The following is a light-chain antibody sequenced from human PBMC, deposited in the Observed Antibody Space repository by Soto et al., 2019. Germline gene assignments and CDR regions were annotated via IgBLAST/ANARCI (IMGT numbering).Light chain of an antibody. J-gene: IGKJ2*01. Sequence: DILLTQSPGTLSLSPGERATLSCMASQSVSKWYVAWYQVKPGQAPRLVIYGASSRATGIPDRFSGGGSGTEFTLSISRLEPEDFAVYYCQQYVMPPFTFGRGAKVDI. CDR1: QSVSKWY. CDR2: GAS. CDR3: QQYVMPPFT. V-gene: IGKV3-20*01.